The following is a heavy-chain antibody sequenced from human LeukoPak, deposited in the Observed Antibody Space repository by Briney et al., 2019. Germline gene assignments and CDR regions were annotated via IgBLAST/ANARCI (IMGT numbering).Heavy chain of an antibody. CDR2: IYYSGST. D-gene: IGHD4-17*01. Sequence: SETLSLTCTVSGGSISSGDYYWSWIRHPPGKGLEWLGYIYYSGSTYYNPPLKSRVTISVDTSKTQFSLKLSSVTAADTAVYYCAREGGTVTTSDYWGQGTLVTVSS. CDR1: GGSISSGDYY. V-gene: IGHV4-30-4*01. CDR3: AREGGTVTTSDY. J-gene: IGHJ4*02.